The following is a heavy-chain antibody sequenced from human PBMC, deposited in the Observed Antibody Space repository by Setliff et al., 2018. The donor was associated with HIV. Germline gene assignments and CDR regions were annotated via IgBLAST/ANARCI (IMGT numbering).Heavy chain of an antibody. CDR2: THYSGSS. CDR1: GGSISNHY. J-gene: IGHJ2*01. V-gene: IGHV4-59*11. D-gene: IGHD2-21*02. Sequence: PSETLSLTCTISGGSISNHYWNWIRQPPGKGLEWIGSTHYSGSSYYSPSLKSRVTISLDTSKNQFSLKLSSMTAADTAVYYCARDVGLCGVDCWPYFYFDLWGRGNLVTVSS. CDR3: ARDVGLCGVDCWPYFYFDL.